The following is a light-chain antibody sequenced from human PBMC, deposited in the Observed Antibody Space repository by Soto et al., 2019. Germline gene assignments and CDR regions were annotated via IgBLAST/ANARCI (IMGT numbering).Light chain of an antibody. CDR2: RAS. Sequence: EIVLTQSPGTLSLSPGERATLSCRASQSVSSSYLAWYQQKPGQAPRLLISRASSRATGIPDRFSGSGSGTDFTLTISRLEPEDFAVYYCQQYDSLPRTFGQGTKVXI. CDR3: QQYDSLPRT. CDR1: QSVSSSY. J-gene: IGKJ1*01. V-gene: IGKV3-20*01.